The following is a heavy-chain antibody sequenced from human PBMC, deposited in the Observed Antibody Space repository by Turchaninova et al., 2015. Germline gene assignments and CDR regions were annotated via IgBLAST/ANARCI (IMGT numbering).Heavy chain of an antibody. J-gene: IGHJ4*02. D-gene: IGHD3-9*01. CDR3: ASGDWFDY. V-gene: IGHV1-3*04. CDR1: GYTFTRYP. CDR2: INTANGKT. Sequence: QVQVVQGGAEVKKPGASVKVSCKTSGYTFTRYPVHRVRQAPGNRLAWMGWINTANGKTKYSLRWQGRVTFTKDTSARTADMELPSLISKDTATYYGASGDWFDYWGQGTLVIVSS.